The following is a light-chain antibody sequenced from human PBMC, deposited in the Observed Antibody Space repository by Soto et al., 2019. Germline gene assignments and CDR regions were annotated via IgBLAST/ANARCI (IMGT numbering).Light chain of an antibody. CDR1: QTISRNY. CDR2: GAS. Sequence: EVVLTQSPGTLSLSPGERATVSCRASQTISRNYLAWYQKKPGQAPRLLIYGASTRATGIPDRFNGSGSGTDVTLTIARLEPEDFAVYYCQQYGGPVPWTFGQGTKVEV. V-gene: IGKV3-20*01. CDR3: QQYGGPVPWT. J-gene: IGKJ1*01.